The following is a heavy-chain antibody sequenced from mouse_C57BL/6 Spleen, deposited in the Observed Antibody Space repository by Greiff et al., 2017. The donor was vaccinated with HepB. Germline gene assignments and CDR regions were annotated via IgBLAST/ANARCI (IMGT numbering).Heavy chain of an antibody. Sequence: QVQLKESGAELVKPGASVKISCKASGYAFSSYWMNWVKQRPGKGLEWIGQIYPGDGDTNYNGKFKGKATLTADKSSSTAYMQRSSLTSEDAAVYFCARSNYYSNVGFAYWGQGTLVTVAA. CDR3: ARSNYYSNVGFAY. V-gene: IGHV1-80*01. CDR2: IYPGDGDT. CDR1: GYAFSSYW. J-gene: IGHJ3*01. D-gene: IGHD2-5*01.